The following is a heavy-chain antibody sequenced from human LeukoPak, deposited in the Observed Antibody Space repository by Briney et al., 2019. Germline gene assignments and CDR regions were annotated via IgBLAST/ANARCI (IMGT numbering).Heavy chain of an antibody. D-gene: IGHD3-3*01. Sequence: ASVKVSCKASGYTFTGYYIHWVRQAPGQGLEWMGIINPSGGSTSYAQKFQGRVTMTRDMSTSTAYMELRSLRSDDTAVYYCARAYDDSYYYYYFLDVWGKGTTVTVSS. CDR3: ARAYDDSYYYYYFLDV. J-gene: IGHJ6*03. CDR2: INPSGGST. V-gene: IGHV1-46*01. CDR1: GYTFTGYY.